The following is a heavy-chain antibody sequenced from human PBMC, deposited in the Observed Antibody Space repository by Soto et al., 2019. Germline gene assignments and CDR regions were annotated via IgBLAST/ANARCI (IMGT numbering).Heavy chain of an antibody. D-gene: IGHD2-21*01. CDR3: ARGGEPIDY. J-gene: IGHJ4*02. CDR1: GYTFTSYD. CDR2: FDPEDGKT. Sequence: ASVKVSCKASGYTFTSYDISWVRQAPGKRLEWMGGFDPEDGKTIYAQRFQGRVTITRDTSADTAYMELSSLRSEDTAVYYCARGGEPIDYWGQGTLVTVSS. V-gene: IGHV1-24*01.